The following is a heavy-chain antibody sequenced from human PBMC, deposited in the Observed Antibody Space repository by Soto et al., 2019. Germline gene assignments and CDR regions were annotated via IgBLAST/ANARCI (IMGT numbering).Heavy chain of an antibody. J-gene: IGHJ4*02. CDR2: IYWDDDK. Sequence: QITLKESGPTLVKPTQTLTLTCTFSGFSLSTSGLGVGWLRQPPGKALEWLALIYWDDDKRYSPSLKSRLTITTDTSKNQVVLTITNMDPVDTATYYCAHRSVTTVSLDYWGQGTLVTVSS. D-gene: IGHD4-17*01. CDR3: AHRSVTTVSLDY. CDR1: GFSLSTSGLG. V-gene: IGHV2-5*02.